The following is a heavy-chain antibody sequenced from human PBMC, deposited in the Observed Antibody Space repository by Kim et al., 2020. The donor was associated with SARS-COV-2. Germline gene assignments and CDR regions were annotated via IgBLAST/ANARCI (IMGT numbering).Heavy chain of an antibody. CDR3: ARGCCSSNGYYNWFDP. D-gene: IGHD2-2*01. CDR1: GYIFTSYH. Sequence: ASVKVSCKASGYIFTSYHIHWVRQAPGQGLEWMGLINPSSCSTIYSQKFQGRVTMTRDTSTSTVYMDLSSLRSEDTAVYYCARGCCSSNGYYNWFDPWGEGAMVTVSS. CDR2: INPSSCST. V-gene: IGHV1-46*01. J-gene: IGHJ5*02.